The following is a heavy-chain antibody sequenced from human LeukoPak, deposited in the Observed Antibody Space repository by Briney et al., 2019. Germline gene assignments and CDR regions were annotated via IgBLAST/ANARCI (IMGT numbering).Heavy chain of an antibody. CDR1: GGSFSGYY. V-gene: IGHV4-34*01. CDR3: ARGSRQGRFQH. Sequence: SETLSLTCAVYGGSFSGYYWSWIRQPPGKGLEWIGEINHSGSTNYNPSLKSRVTISVDTSKSQFSLKLSSVTAADTAVYYCARGSRQGRFQHWGQGTLVTVSS. J-gene: IGHJ1*01. CDR2: INHSGST.